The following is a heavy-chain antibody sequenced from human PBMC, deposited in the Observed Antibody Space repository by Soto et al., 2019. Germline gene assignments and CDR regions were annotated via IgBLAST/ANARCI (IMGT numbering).Heavy chain of an antibody. J-gene: IGHJ5*02. V-gene: IGHV3-74*01. CDR1: GFTLGSHR. CDR3: ATVFDL. CDR2: IDTDEGGT. Sequence: DVQLVESGGGLVQPGGSLRVSCAASGFTLGSHRIHWVRQPPGKGLEWVSRIDTDEGGTSYADSVKGRFTISTDNAKNTVYLQMNGLRAEDTAVYYCATVFDLWGQGTLVTVSS.